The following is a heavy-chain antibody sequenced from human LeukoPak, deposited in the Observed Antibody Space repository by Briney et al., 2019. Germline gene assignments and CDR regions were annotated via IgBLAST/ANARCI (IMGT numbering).Heavy chain of an antibody. J-gene: IGHJ5*02. CDR1: GGSISSYY. CDR2: IYNSGST. CDR3: ARQLGYCSGGSCGWFDP. V-gene: IGHV4-59*08. Sequence: SETLSLTCTVSGGSISSYYWSWIRQPPGKGPEWIGYIYNSGSTNYNPSLKSRVTISEDASKKQFSLKLSSVTAADTAVYYCARQLGYCSGGSCGWFDPWGQGTLVTVSS. D-gene: IGHD2-15*01.